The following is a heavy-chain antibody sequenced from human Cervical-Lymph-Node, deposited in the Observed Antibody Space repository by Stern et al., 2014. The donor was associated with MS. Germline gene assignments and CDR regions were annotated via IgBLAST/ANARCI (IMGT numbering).Heavy chain of an antibody. CDR2: IYYNGNT. J-gene: IGHJ4*02. V-gene: IGHV4-30-4*01. Sequence: QLQLQESGPGLVKPSQTLSLTCTVSGGSITSDDSYWTWIRQPPGQGLEWIGYIYYNGNTYYNPSLKSRLIISVDTSKNQFSLKLISVTAADTAVYYCARDRTYYSFDYWGQGTLVTVSS. CDR1: GGSITSDDSY. D-gene: IGHD3-22*01. CDR3: ARDRTYYSFDY.